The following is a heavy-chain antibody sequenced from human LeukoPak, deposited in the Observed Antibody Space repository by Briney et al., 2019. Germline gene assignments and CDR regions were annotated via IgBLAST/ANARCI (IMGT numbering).Heavy chain of an antibody. D-gene: IGHD3-10*01. V-gene: IGHV5-51*01. J-gene: IGHJ4*02. CDR2: LYPGDSDS. CDR1: GYGFTSYW. Sequence: GESLKISCRGSGYGFTSYWIGWVRQMPGKGLEWMGILYPGDSDSRYSPSFQGQVTMSADKSISTAYLQWSSLKASDTAMYYCARHRPSNYYGSGSYYFDYWGQGTLVTVSS. CDR3: ARHRPSNYYGSGSYYFDY.